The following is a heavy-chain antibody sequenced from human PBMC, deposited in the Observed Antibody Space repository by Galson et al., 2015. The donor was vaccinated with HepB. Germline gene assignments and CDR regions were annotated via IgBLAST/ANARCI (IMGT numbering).Heavy chain of an antibody. V-gene: IGHV3-7*01. CDR1: GFPFSRYW. D-gene: IGHD3-16*01. Sequence: SLRLSCAASGFPFSRYWMSWARQAPGKGLEWVANIKQDGSEKHYVDSVKDRFTISRDNAKNSLYLHVSNLRVEDTAVYYCAKHSSAVSMGEWGQGTLVTVSS. CDR2: IKQDGSEK. J-gene: IGHJ4*02. CDR3: AKHSSAVSMGE.